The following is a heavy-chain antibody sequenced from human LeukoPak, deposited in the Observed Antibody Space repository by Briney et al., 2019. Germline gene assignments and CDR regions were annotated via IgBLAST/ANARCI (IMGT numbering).Heavy chain of an antibody. CDR2: IKQDGSEK. V-gene: IGHV3-7*01. D-gene: IGHD3-22*01. Sequence: GGSLRLSCAASGFTFSGYWMTWVRQAPGKGLEWVANIKQDGSEKYYVDSVKGRFTISRDNAKNSLYLQMNSLRAEDTAVYYCARGYYYYDSSGYCLDYWGQGTLVTVSS. J-gene: IGHJ4*02. CDR3: ARGYYYYDSSGYCLDY. CDR1: GFTFSGYW.